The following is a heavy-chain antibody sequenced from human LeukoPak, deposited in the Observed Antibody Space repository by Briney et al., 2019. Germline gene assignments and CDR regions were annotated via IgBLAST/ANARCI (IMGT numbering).Heavy chain of an antibody. V-gene: IGHV3-23*01. CDR3: AKDLSRRYYDVYYFDY. CDR1: GFTFSSYA. CDR2: ISGSGGST. D-gene: IGHD3-16*01. Sequence: HPGGSLRLSCAASGFTFSSYAMSWVRQAPGKGLEWVSAISGSGGSTYYADSVKGRFTISRDNSKNTLYLQMHSLRAEDTAVYYCAKDLSRRYYDVYYFDYWGQGTLLTVSS. J-gene: IGHJ4*02.